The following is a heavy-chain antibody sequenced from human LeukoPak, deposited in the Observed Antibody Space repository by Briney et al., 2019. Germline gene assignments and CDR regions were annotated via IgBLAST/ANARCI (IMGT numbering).Heavy chain of an antibody. Sequence: PSETLSLTCTVSGYSISSGFYWGWIRQPPGKGLEGIGSIYHSGSTYYNPSLRSRVTISVDTSKSKFSLKLSSVTAADTAVYYCARGDSGWYLGLGFDYWGQGTLVTVSS. CDR1: GYSISSGFY. D-gene: IGHD6-19*01. J-gene: IGHJ4*02. CDR3: ARGDSGWYLGLGFDY. CDR2: IYHSGST. V-gene: IGHV4-38-2*02.